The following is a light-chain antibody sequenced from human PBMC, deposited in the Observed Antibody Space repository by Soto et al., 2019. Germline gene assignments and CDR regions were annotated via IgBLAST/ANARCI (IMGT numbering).Light chain of an antibody. V-gene: IGKV2-28*01. J-gene: IGKJ1*01. CDR3: MQALQTAWT. Sequence: DIVMTQSPLSLPVTPGEPASISCRPSQSLLHSNGYNYLDWYLQKPGQSPQLLIYLGSNRASGVPDRFSGSGSGTDFTLKISRVEAEDVGVYYCMQALQTAWTFGQGTNVDSK. CDR1: QSLLHSNGYNY. CDR2: LGS.